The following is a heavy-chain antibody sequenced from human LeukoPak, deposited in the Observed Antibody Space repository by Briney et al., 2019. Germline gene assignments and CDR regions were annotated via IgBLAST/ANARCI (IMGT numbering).Heavy chain of an antibody. CDR1: GGSISSYY. CDR2: TYYSGST. Sequence: SETLSLTCTVSGGSISSYYWSWIRQPPGKGLEWIGYTYYSGSTNYNPSLKSRVTISVDTSKNQFSLKLSSVTAADTAVYYCATGPSGYYYYGMDVWGEGTTVTVSS. D-gene: IGHD6-19*01. V-gene: IGHV4-59*01. J-gene: IGHJ6*04. CDR3: ATGPSGYYYYGMDV.